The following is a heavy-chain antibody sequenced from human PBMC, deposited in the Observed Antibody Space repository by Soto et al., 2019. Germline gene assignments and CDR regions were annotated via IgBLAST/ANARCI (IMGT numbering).Heavy chain of an antibody. CDR2: ISGSGGST. CDR1: GFTFSSYA. CDR3: AKAQNYSSGWYAYPLGALAI. Sequence: GGSLRLSCAASGFTFSSYAMSWVRQAPGKGLEWVSAISGSGGSTYYADSVKGRFTISRDNSKNTLYLQMNSLRAEDTAVYYCAKAQNYSSGWYAYPLGALAIWGQGTMVTVSS. V-gene: IGHV3-23*01. J-gene: IGHJ3*02. D-gene: IGHD6-19*01.